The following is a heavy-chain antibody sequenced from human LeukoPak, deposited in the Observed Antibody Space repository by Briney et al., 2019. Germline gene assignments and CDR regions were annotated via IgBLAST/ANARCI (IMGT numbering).Heavy chain of an antibody. CDR1: GFTFSSYR. V-gene: IGHV3-21*01. Sequence: PGGSLRLSCAASGFTFSSYRMNWVRQAPGKGLEWVSSISSSSSYIYYADSVKGRFTISRDNAKNSLYPQMNSLRAEDTAVYYCARDRDYGDYGGAFDIWGQGTMVTVSS. J-gene: IGHJ3*02. D-gene: IGHD4-17*01. CDR2: ISSSSSYI. CDR3: ARDRDYGDYGGAFDI.